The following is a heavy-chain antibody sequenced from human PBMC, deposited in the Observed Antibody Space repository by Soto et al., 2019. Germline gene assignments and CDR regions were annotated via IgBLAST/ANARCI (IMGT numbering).Heavy chain of an antibody. V-gene: IGHV1-3*01. D-gene: IGHD4-17*01. CDR3: ARTLYGDNVDY. CDR1: GYTFNMHA. J-gene: IGHJ4*02. CDR2: INAGNGNT. Sequence: ASVKVSCKASGYTFNMHAMHWVHQAPGQRLEWMGWINAGNGNTKYSPKFQGRVTMTRNTSISTAYMELSSLRSEDTAVYYCARTLYGDNVDYWGQGTLVTVSS.